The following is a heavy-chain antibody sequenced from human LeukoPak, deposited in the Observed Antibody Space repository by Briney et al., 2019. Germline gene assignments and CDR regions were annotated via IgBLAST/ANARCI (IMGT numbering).Heavy chain of an antibody. Sequence: GASVKVSCKASGYTFTSYYMHWVRQAPGQGLEWMGIINPSGGSTSYAQKFQGRVTMTRDTSTSTVYMELSSLRSEDTAVYYCAREGVPAANSAEYFQHWGQGTLVTVSP. CDR3: AREGVPAANSAEYFQH. CDR1: GYTFTSYY. V-gene: IGHV1-46*01. CDR2: INPSGGST. J-gene: IGHJ1*01. D-gene: IGHD2-2*01.